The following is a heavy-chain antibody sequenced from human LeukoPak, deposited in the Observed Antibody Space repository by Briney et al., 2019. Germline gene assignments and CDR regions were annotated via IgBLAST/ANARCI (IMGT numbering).Heavy chain of an antibody. Sequence: ASVKVSYKASAYSLTDHYVHWVRQAPGEGLEWMGWISPNTGGTIYAQKFQGRVTMTRDTSIITAYMELSKLRSDDTAFYYCAREVGSGTFDIWGPGTMVTVSS. D-gene: IGHD6-25*01. J-gene: IGHJ3*02. V-gene: IGHV1-2*02. CDR2: ISPNTGGT. CDR1: AYSLTDHY. CDR3: AREVGSGTFDI.